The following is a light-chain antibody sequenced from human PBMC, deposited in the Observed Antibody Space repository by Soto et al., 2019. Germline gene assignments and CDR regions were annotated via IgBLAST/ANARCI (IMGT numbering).Light chain of an antibody. V-gene: IGKV3-11*01. CDR1: QSVSTY. J-gene: IGKJ1*01. Sequence: EIVLTQSPAILSLSPGERATLSCRASQSVSTYLAWYQQKPGQAPRLLIYDASNRATGVPARFSGSGSGTDFTLTISSLEPEDFAVYYCQQRRSWPKTFGLGNKVDLK. CDR2: DAS. CDR3: QQRRSWPKT.